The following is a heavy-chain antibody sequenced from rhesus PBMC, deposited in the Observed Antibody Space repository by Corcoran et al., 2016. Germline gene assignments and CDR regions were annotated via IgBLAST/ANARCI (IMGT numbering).Heavy chain of an antibody. CDR3: ARDSGSWNDAFDF. CDR1: GCPFSGYY. V-gene: IGHV4-165*01. D-gene: IGHD6-25*01. J-gene: IGHJ3*01. CDR2: ISGSSGST. Sequence: QVQLQESGPGLVKPSETLSLTCAVSGCPFSGYYWGWIRQPPGQGLEWIGYISGSSGSTDYNPSLKSRVTISTDTSKNQFSLKLSSVTAADTAVYYCARDSGSWNDAFDFWGQGLRVTVSS.